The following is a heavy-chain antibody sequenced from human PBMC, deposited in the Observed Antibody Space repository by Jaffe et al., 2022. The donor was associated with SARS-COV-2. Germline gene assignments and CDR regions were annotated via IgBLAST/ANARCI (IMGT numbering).Heavy chain of an antibody. J-gene: IGHJ4*02. Sequence: EVRLVESGGGLVQPGRSLRLSCATSGFIFDNYAMHWVRQAPGKGLEWLSGINWQGGDIGYADSVKGRFVISRDNATRSLFLQMTGLRPDDTALYYCVQVGRAAALKSWGQGTLVTVS. CDR1: GFIFDNYA. CDR2: INWQGGDI. D-gene: IGHD6-13*01. V-gene: IGHV3-9*01. CDR3: VQVGRAAALKS.